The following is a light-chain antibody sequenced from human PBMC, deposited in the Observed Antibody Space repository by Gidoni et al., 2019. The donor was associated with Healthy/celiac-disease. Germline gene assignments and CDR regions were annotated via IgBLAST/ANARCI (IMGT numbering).Light chain of an antibody. J-gene: IGKJ2*03. V-gene: IGKV3-15*01. Sequence: EIVMTQSPATLSVSPGERATLSCRASQSVSSNLARYQQKTGQAPRLLIYGASTRATGIPARFSGSGSGTEFTLTISSLQYEDFAVYYWQQYNNWPLYSFGQXTKLEIK. CDR3: QQYNNWPLYS. CDR1: QSVSSN. CDR2: GAS.